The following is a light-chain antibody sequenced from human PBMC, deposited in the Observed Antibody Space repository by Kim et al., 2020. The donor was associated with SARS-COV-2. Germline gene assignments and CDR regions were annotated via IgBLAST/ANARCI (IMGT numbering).Light chain of an antibody. CDR1: SSDVGGYNY. J-gene: IGLJ1*01. V-gene: IGLV2-14*01. CDR3: SSYTSSSTFYV. Sequence: LTQPASVSGSPGQSITISCTGTSSDVGGYNYVSWYQQHPGKAPKLMIYDVSKRPSGVSNRFSGSKSGNTASLTISGLQAEDEADYYCSSYTSSSTFYVFGTGTKVTVL. CDR2: DVS.